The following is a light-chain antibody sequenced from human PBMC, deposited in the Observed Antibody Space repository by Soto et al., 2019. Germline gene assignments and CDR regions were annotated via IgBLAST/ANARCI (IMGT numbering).Light chain of an antibody. CDR2: GAS. CDR1: QSVSSN. CDR3: QQYNNWPPT. J-gene: IGKJ1*01. V-gene: IGKV3-15*01. Sequence: EIVMKQSAATLSMPSGKVSTRTCRASQSVSSNLAWYQQKPGQAPRLLIYGASTRATGIPARFSGSGSGTEFTLTSSSLKSEDFAVYYCQQYNNWPPTFGQGTKVEIK.